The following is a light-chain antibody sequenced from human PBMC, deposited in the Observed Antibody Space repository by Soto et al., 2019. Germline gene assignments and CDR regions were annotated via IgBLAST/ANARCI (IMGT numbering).Light chain of an antibody. Sequence: DIQMTQSPSTLSASVGDRVTITCRASQSINSWLAWYQQKPGKAPKLLIYDASSLTGGVPSRFSGSGSGSEFTLTISSLQPDDFATYYCQQYNSYSTFGQGTKVEI. CDR2: DAS. J-gene: IGKJ1*01. V-gene: IGKV1-5*01. CDR1: QSINSW. CDR3: QQYNSYST.